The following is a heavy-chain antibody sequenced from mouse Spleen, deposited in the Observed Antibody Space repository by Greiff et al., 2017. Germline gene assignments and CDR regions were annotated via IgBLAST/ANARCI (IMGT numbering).Heavy chain of an antibody. D-gene: IGHD2-4*01. CDR2: IYPGDGDT. CDR3: ARRDYDYGGFAY. CDR1: GYAFSSYW. J-gene: IGHJ3*01. Sequence: QVQLQQSGAELVRPGSSVKISCKASGYAFSSYWMNWVKQRPGQGLEWIGQIYPGDGDTNYNGKFKGKATLTADKSSSTAYMQLSSLTSEDSAVYFRARRDYDYGGFAYWGQGTLVTVSA. V-gene: IGHV1-80*01.